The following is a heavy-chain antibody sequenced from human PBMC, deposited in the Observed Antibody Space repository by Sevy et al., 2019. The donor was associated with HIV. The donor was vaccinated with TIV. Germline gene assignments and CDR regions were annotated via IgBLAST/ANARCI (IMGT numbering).Heavy chain of an antibody. CDR2: FYYSGST. CDR3: ARLSSLAYYFYGMDV. CDR1: GGSISSYY. Sequence: SETLSLTCTVSGGSISSYYWSWIRQPPGKGLEWIGYFYYSGSTNYNPSLKSRVTISVDTSKNQFSLKLSSVTAAYTAVYYCARLSSLAYYFYGMDVWGQGTTVTVSS. J-gene: IGHJ6*02. V-gene: IGHV4-59*12.